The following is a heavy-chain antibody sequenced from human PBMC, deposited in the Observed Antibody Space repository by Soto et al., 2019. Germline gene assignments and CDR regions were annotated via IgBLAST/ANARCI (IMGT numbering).Heavy chain of an antibody. J-gene: IGHJ4*02. D-gene: IGHD1-26*01. Sequence: GGSLRLSCAASGFTFSSYGMHWVRQAPGKGLEWVAVILYDGSKKYYADSMKGRFTISRDNAKNTLYLQMDSLRAEDTAFYYCAKDRWALRQSEERYYFDYWGQGTLVTVYS. V-gene: IGHV3-30*18. CDR1: GFTFSSYG. CDR2: ILYDGSKK. CDR3: AKDRWALRQSEERYYFDY.